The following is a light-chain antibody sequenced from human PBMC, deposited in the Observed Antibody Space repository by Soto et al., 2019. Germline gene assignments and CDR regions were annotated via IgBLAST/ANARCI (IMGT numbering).Light chain of an antibody. CDR1: ISNIGSNH. CDR2: RNN. J-gene: IGLJ1*01. CDR3: ATWDDRLSGRGV. Sequence: QSVLTQPPSASGTSGQRVTISCSGTISNIGSNHVYWYQQLPGMAPTLLIYRNNQRPSGVPDRFSGSKSGTSASLAISGLRSEDEADYYCATWDDRLSGRGVFGTGTKVPVL. V-gene: IGLV1-47*01.